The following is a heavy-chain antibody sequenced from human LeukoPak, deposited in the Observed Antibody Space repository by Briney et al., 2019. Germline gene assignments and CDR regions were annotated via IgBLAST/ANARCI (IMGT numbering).Heavy chain of an antibody. CDR1: TASISDYY. Sequence: PSETLSLTCTVSTASISDYYWSWIRQPPGKGLEWIGYVYYSRSTSYNPALKSRVTISLDTSKNQFSLKLSSVTAADTAVYYCASAASGGVWYLDLWGRGTLVTVSS. J-gene: IGHJ2*01. CDR3: ASAASGGVWYLDL. D-gene: IGHD3-16*01. V-gene: IGHV4-59*08. CDR2: VYYSRST.